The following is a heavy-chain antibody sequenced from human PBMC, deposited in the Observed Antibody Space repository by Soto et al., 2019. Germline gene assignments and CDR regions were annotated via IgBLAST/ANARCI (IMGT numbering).Heavy chain of an antibody. Sequence: QLQLQESGPGLVKPSETLSLTCTVSGGSISSSSYYWGWIRQPPGKGLEWIGSIYYSGSTYYNPSLKSRVTISVDTSKNQFSLKLSSVTAADTAVYYCARIKEAATGVCDYWGQGTLVTVSS. CDR2: IYYSGST. CDR1: GGSISSSSYY. D-gene: IGHD2-15*01. V-gene: IGHV4-39*01. J-gene: IGHJ4*02. CDR3: ARIKEAATGVCDY.